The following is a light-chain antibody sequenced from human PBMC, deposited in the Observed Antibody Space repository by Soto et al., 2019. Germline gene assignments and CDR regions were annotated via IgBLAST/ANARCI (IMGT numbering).Light chain of an antibody. CDR2: DVS. CDR1: QSVSSN. CDR3: QQYNNWPPKYT. J-gene: IGKJ2*01. V-gene: IGKV3-15*01. Sequence: EIVMTQSPATLSVSPGERASLSCRASQSVSSNLAWYQQEPGQAPRLLIYDVSIRATGIPARFSGSGSGTGFTLTISGLQSEDFAVYYCQQYNNWPPKYTFGQGTKLEIK.